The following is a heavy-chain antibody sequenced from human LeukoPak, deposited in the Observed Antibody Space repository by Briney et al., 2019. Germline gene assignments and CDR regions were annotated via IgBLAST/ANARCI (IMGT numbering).Heavy chain of an antibody. Sequence: GASVKVSCKASGYTFTGYNIHWVRQAPGQGLEWMGWINPSSGGTKYAQNFQGRVTMTRDTSISTAYMELSRLRSDDTAVYYCATYDRSGYHFGYWGQGTLVTVSS. D-gene: IGHD3-22*01. V-gene: IGHV1-2*02. CDR3: ATYDRSGYHFGY. J-gene: IGHJ4*02. CDR1: GYTFTGYN. CDR2: INPSSGGT.